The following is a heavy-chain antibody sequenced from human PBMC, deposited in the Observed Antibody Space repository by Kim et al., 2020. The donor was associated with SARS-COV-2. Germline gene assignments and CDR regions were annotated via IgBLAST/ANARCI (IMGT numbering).Heavy chain of an antibody. D-gene: IGHD3-16*02. J-gene: IGHJ4*02. CDR2: IRPDGSDT. Sequence: GGSLRLSCAASGFTFSSYWMSWVRQAPGKGLEWVANIRPDGSDTHYVDSVKGRFTISRDDAKNSLYLQLNSLTAEDTAMYYCARDTARGLSARDFWGQGTLVTVSS. CDR3: ARDTARGLSARDF. CDR1: GFTFSSYW. V-gene: IGHV3-7*03.